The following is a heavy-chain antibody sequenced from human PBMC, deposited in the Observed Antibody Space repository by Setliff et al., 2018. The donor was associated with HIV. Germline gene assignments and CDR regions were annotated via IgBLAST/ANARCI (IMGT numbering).Heavy chain of an antibody. J-gene: IGHJ4*02. CDR1: GTSFSGYY. Sequence: SETLSLTCAVYGTSFSGYYWNWIRQSPGKGLEWIGEVDHSGGTKFNPSLKSRVTISLKTSKNQFSLSLSSVTVADTGLYFCARRAGNYLDYWGQGTLVTVSS. CDR3: ARRAGNYLDY. V-gene: IGHV4-34*01. CDR2: VDHSGGT.